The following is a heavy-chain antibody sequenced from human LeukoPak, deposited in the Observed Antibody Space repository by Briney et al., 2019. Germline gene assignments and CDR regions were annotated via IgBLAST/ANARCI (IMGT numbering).Heavy chain of an antibody. CDR3: AKDRLGKDYGDCDSIDY. CDR1: GFSFDYYG. D-gene: IGHD4-17*01. Sequence: QPGGSLRLSCAASGFSFDYYGMHWVRQAPGKGLEWVSGISWNSDDIGYADSVKGRFTVSRDNAKNSLYLQMNSLTTEDTALYYCAKDRLGKDYGDCDSIDYWGQGALVTVSS. J-gene: IGHJ4*02. CDR2: ISWNSDDI. V-gene: IGHV3-9*01.